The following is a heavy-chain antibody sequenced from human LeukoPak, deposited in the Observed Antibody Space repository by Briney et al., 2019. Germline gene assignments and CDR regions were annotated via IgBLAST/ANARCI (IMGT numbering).Heavy chain of an antibody. CDR3: AKQDSSGWVGVAEYFQH. J-gene: IGHJ1*01. Sequence: PGGSLRLSCAASGFTFSSYAMSWVRQAPGKGLEWVSAISGSGGSTYYAESVRGRFTISRDNSKNTLYLQMNSLRAEDTAVYYCAKQDSSGWVGVAEYFQHWGQGTLVSVSS. CDR1: GFTFSSYA. D-gene: IGHD6-19*01. V-gene: IGHV3-23*01. CDR2: ISGSGGST.